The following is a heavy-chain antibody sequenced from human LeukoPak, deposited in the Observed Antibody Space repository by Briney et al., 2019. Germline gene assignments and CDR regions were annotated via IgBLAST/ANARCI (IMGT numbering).Heavy chain of an antibody. Sequence: ASVKVSCRASGYTFTDYYMHWVRQAPGQGLEWMGWINPNSGGTNYAQKFQGRVTMTRDTSISTAYMELSRLRSDDTAVYYCARVDVVSRELGHWGQGTMVTVSS. CDR1: GYTFTDYY. J-gene: IGHJ3*01. CDR3: ARVDVVSRELGH. D-gene: IGHD1-26*01. V-gene: IGHV1-2*02. CDR2: INPNSGGT.